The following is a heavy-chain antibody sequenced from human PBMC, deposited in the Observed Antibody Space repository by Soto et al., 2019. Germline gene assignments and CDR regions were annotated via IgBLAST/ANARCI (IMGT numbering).Heavy chain of an antibody. D-gene: IGHD6-19*01. CDR3: ATWSSGWSHFDA. J-gene: IGHJ4*02. CDR2: IYHTGST. V-gene: IGHV4-4*02. Sequence: QVQLQESGPGLVKASGTLSLTCAVSGGSITSSSWWSWVRQPPGKGLEWIGEIYHTGSTKYNPSLKSRVSISVDKAHNQFSLRLIAATAVDEAVCYCATWSSGWSHFDAWGQGTLVTVSS. CDR1: GGSITSSSW.